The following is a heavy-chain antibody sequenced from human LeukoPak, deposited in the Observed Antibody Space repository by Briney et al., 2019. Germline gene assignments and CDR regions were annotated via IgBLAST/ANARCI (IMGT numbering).Heavy chain of an antibody. V-gene: IGHV1-18*01. J-gene: IGHJ1*01. CDR2: ISAYNGNT. CDR3: ARDELWFGELSEYFQH. CDR1: GYTFTSYG. Sequence: ASVKVSCKASGYTFTSYGISWVRQAPGQGLEWTGWISAYNGNTNYAQKLQGRVTMTTDTSTSTAYMELRSLRSDDTAVYYCARDELWFGELSEYFQHWGQGTLVTVPS. D-gene: IGHD3-10*01.